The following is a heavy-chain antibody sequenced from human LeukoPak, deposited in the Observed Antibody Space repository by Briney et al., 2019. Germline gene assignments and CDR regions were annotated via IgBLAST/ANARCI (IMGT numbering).Heavy chain of an antibody. V-gene: IGHV3-23*01. D-gene: IGHD3-16*02. CDR3: AKTPFVVASPGYFDD. J-gene: IGHJ4*02. CDR2: IRDRGGDT. Sequence: ETLSLTCAVYGGSFSGYYWSWVRQAPGKGLEWVSSIRDRGGDTYYADSVKGRFTISRDNSKTTLYLQMNSLRAEDTAVYYCAKTPFVVASPGYFDDWGQGTLVTVSS. CDR1: GGSFSGYY.